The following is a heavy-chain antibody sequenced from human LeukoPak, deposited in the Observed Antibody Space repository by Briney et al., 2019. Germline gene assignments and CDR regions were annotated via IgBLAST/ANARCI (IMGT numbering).Heavy chain of an antibody. V-gene: IGHV4-34*01. CDR1: GGSFSGYY. CDR2: IYHSGST. J-gene: IGHJ5*02. D-gene: IGHD3-10*01. Sequence: PSETLSLTCAVYGGSFSGYYWSWIRQPPGKGLEWIGEIYHSGSTNYNPSLKSRVTISVDTSKNQFSLKLSSVTAADTAVYYCARDYLLGSGSYYPLIWFDPWGQGTLVTVSS. CDR3: ARDYLLGSGSYYPLIWFDP.